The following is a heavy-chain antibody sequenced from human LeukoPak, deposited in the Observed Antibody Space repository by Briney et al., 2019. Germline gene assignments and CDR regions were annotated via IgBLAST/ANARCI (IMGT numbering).Heavy chain of an antibody. Sequence: GRSLRLSCAASGFTSSSYAMHWVRQAPGKGLEWVAVISYDGSNKYYADSVKGRFTISRDNSKNTLYLQMNSLRAEDTAVYYCARVAVAGPDYYYYGMDVWGQGTTVTVSS. CDR2: ISYDGSNK. D-gene: IGHD6-19*01. V-gene: IGHV3-30-3*01. CDR1: GFTSSSYA. CDR3: ARVAVAGPDYYYYGMDV. J-gene: IGHJ6*02.